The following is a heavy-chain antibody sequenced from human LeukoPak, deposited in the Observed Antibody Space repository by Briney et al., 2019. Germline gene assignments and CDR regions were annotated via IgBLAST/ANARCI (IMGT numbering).Heavy chain of an antibody. V-gene: IGHV3-30*16. CDR2: ISYDGGNK. CDR3: ARDSNYDSSGYRSWDNWFDP. D-gene: IGHD3-22*01. J-gene: IGHJ5*02. Sequence: PGRSVRLSCAASGFTFSSYAMHWVRQAPGKGLEWVGVISYDGGNKYYADSVKGRFTISRDTSKNTLYLQMNSLRAEDTAVYYCARDSNYDSSGYRSWDNWFDPWGQGTLVTVSS. CDR1: GFTFSSYA.